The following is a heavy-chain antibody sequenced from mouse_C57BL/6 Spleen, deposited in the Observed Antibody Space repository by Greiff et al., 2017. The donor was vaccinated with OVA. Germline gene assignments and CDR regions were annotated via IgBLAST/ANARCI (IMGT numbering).Heavy chain of an antibody. Sequence: EVKLMESGGGLVQPGGSLKLSCAASGIDFSRYWMSWVRRAPGKGLEWIGEINPDSSTINYAPSLKDKFIISRDNAKNTLYLQMSKVRSEDTALYYCARGEDYGSSPFAYWGQGTLVTVSA. CDR1: GIDFSRYW. J-gene: IGHJ3*01. D-gene: IGHD1-1*01. CDR2: INPDSSTI. CDR3: ARGEDYGSSPFAY. V-gene: IGHV4-1*01.